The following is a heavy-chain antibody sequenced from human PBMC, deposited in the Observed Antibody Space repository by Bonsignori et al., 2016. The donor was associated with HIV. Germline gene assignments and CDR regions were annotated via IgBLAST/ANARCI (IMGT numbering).Heavy chain of an antibody. J-gene: IGHJ4*02. CDR3: ARAYDF. CDR1: GDSISSSN. CDR2: IYSSGST. Sequence: QLQLQESGPGLVKPSETLSLTCSVSGDSISSSNWDWIRQPPGKGLEWIGTIYSSGSTYYNPSLWSRVTISVDTSKNQLSLKLSSVTAADTAVYYCARAYDFWGQGALVTVSS. V-gene: IGHV4-39*07.